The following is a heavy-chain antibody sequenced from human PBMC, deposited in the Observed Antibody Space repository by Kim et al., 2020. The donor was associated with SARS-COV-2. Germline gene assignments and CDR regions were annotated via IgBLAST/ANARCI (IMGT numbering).Heavy chain of an antibody. CDR2: LSARGDDA. CDR1: GFTFSTYA. D-gene: IGHD1-26*01. CDR3: ARGGSGSYPTRLSDY. V-gene: IGHV3-23*01. Sequence: GGSLRLSCAASGFTFSTYAMNWLRQAPGKGLEWVSGLSARGDDAYYADSVKGRFTISRDNTKNTLYLQMSSLRADDTAVYFCARGGSGSYPTRLSDYWGQGTLVTVSS. J-gene: IGHJ4*02.